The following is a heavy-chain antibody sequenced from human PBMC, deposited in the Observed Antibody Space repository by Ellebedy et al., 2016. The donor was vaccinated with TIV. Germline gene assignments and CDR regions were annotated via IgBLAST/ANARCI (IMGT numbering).Heavy chain of an antibody. D-gene: IGHD2-15*01. V-gene: IGHV3-23*01. CDR1: GFTFSSYA. J-gene: IGHJ4*02. Sequence: GESLKISXAASGFTFSSYAMSWVRQAPGKGLEWVSAISGSGGSTYYADSVKGRFTISRDNAKNSLYLQMNSLRAEDTAVYYCARGSEVGYGPSPFSGWGQGTLVTVSS. CDR2: ISGSGGST. CDR3: ARGSEVGYGPSPFSG.